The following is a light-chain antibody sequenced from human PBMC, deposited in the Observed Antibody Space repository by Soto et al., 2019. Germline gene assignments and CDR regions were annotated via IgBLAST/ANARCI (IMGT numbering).Light chain of an antibody. CDR2: DAS. CDR3: QQRHNWPPLT. Sequence: EIVLTQSPATLSLSPGERAILSCRASQSVSSYLAWYQQRPGQAPRLLIYDASNRATGIPARFSGSGSGTDFTLTISSLEPEDFAVYYCQQRHNWPPLTFGGGTKVEIK. CDR1: QSVSSY. V-gene: IGKV3-11*01. J-gene: IGKJ4*01.